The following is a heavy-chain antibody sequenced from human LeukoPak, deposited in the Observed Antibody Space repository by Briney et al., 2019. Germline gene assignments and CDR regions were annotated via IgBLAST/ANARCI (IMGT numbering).Heavy chain of an antibody. V-gene: IGHV4-39*01. Sequence: SETLSLTCTVSGGSISSSNYYWGWIRQPPGKGLEWIGSIYYSGTTYYNPSLKSRVTISVDTSKNQFSLKLSSVTAADTAVYYCTHCSYSSSWYWYFDLWGRVTLVTVSS. J-gene: IGHJ2*01. CDR1: GGSISSSNYY. CDR2: IYYSGTT. D-gene: IGHD6-13*01. CDR3: THCSYSSSWYWYFDL.